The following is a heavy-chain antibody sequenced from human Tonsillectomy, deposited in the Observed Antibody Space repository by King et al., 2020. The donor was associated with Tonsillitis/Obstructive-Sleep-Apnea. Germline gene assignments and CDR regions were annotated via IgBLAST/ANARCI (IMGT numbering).Heavy chain of an antibody. J-gene: IGHJ4*02. CDR2: INAGNGDT. Sequence: QLVQSGAEVKKPGASVKVSCKASGYIFTGYAVHWVRQAPGQRLEWMGWINAGNGDTKYSQKFQGRVTINRDTAASTAYMERGGLSSEDTAVYYCARDEGYCSGGTCYSSFRSLYWGQGTQVTVSS. CDR1: GYIFTGYA. V-gene: IGHV1-3*01. D-gene: IGHD2-15*01. CDR3: ARDEGYCSGGTCYSSFRSLY.